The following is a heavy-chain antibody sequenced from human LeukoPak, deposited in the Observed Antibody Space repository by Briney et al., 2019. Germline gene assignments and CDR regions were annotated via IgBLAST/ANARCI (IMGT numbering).Heavy chain of an antibody. D-gene: IGHD3-10*01. CDR3: VKVAKYYYGSETYYFFEH. CDR2: ISSDGSYK. V-gene: IGHV3-30*04. Sequence: GGSLRLSCAASGFTFSSYAMHWVRQAPGKGLEWVAVISSDGSYKYYADSVKGRFTISRDNSKNTLYLQMNSLRVEDTGIYYYVKVAKYYYGSETYYFFEHWGQGTPVTASS. CDR1: GFTFSSYA. J-gene: IGHJ4*02.